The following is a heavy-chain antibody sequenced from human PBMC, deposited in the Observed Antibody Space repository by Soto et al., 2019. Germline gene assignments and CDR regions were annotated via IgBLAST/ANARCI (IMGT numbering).Heavy chain of an antibody. D-gene: IGHD3-22*01. V-gene: IGHV3-30*09. J-gene: IGHJ6*02. CDR1: GFTYTDFA. CDR2: ISYDGSDK. CDR3: ARRTWDSYYAIDV. Sequence: VQLVESGGGEVQPGRSLRLSWAASGFTYTDFALHWVRQAPGKGLEWVAIISYDGSDKYYAASVKGRFAISRDKPKNALSLEMNRLRPEDTAVYFCARRTWDSYYAIDVRGQGTTVTVFS.